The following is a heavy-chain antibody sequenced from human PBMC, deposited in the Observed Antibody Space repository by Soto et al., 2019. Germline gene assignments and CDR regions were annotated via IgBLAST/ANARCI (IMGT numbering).Heavy chain of an antibody. V-gene: IGHV4-59*11. CDR2: IYYTGST. J-gene: IGHJ4*02. CDR1: GVSFSSHY. CDR3: AQVPPYYDSSGYPDY. D-gene: IGHD3-22*01. Sequence: PSETLSLTCTVSGVSFSSHYWSWIRQPPGKGLEWIGYIYYTGSTNYSPSLKSRVTISGDASKNQLSLRLVSVTAADTAVVSCAQVPPYYDSSGYPDYWGQGTLVTVS.